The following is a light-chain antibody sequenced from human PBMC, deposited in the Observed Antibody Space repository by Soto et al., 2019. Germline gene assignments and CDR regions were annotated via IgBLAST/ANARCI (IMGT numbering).Light chain of an antibody. CDR1: SSNIGSNT. V-gene: IGLV1-44*01. J-gene: IGLJ2*01. CDR3: AAWDDSLNGVV. CDR2: SNN. Sequence: QSVLTQPPSASGTPGQRVTISCSGSSSNIGSNTVNWYQQLPGTAPNLLIYSNNQRPSGGPDRFSGSKSGTSASLAISGLQSEDEADYYCAAWDDSLNGVVFGGGTKVTVL.